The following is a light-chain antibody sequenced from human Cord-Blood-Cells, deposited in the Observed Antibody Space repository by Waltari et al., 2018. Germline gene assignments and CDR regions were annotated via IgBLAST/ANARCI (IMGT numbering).Light chain of an antibody. J-gene: IGKJ2*01. Sequence: DIQMTQSPSTLPASVGERVTITCRASQSISSWLAWYQQKPGKAPKLLIYKASSLESGVPSRFSGSGSGTEFTLTISSLQPDDFATYYCQQYNSYSYTFGQGTKLEIK. CDR3: QQYNSYSYT. CDR2: KAS. CDR1: QSISSW. V-gene: IGKV1-5*03.